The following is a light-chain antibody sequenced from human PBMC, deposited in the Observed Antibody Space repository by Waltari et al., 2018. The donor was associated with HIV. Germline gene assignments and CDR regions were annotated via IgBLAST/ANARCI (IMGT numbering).Light chain of an antibody. Sequence: QSVLTQPPSASGTPGQRVTISCSGSSSNIGSNYVYWYQQLPGTAPKLPIYRNNQRPSGVPDRFSGSKSGASASLAISGLRSDDEADYYCAAWDDSLSGQVFGGGTKLTVL. V-gene: IGLV1-47*01. CDR2: RNN. CDR3: AAWDDSLSGQV. CDR1: SSNIGSNY. J-gene: IGLJ3*02.